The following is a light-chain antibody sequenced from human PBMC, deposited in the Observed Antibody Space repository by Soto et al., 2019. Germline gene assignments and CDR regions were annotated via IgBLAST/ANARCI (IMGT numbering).Light chain of an antibody. CDR2: DAN. J-gene: IGKJ1*01. V-gene: IGKV1-27*01. CDR1: QGISHY. Sequence: DIQMTQSPSSLSASVGDRVTITCRASQGISHYLAWYQQRPGQVPKLLILDANILQSGVPSRFSGSGSGTDFTLTISSLQPEDVATYYCQKYNSAPRTFGQGTKVDIK. CDR3: QKYNSAPRT.